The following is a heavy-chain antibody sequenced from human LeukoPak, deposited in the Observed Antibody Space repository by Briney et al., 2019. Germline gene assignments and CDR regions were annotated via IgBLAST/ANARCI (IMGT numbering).Heavy chain of an antibody. Sequence: SETLSLTCAVYGEPFSGYYWSWIRQPPGKGLEWIGEIDHSGSTNYNPSLKSRVTISVDTSKKHFSLKLSSVTAADTAVYYCAGHSSSRLDAWGQGALVTVSS. CDR3: AGHSSSRLDA. CDR1: GEPFSGYY. J-gene: IGHJ5*02. V-gene: IGHV4-34*01. CDR2: IDHSGST. D-gene: IGHD6-6*01.